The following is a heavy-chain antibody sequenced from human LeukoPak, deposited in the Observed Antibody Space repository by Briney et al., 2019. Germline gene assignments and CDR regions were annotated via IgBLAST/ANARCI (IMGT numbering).Heavy chain of an antibody. J-gene: IGHJ4*02. CDR3: ASIAVAGTASFDY. CDR1: GGSFSGSS. V-gene: IGHV4-34*01. Sequence: SETLSLTCAVYGGSFSGSSWSWIRQPPGKGLEWIGEIDYSGSTNYNPSLKSRVTISVDTSKNQFSLKLSSVTAADTAVYYCASIAVAGTASFDYWGQGTLVTVSS. CDR2: IDYSGST. D-gene: IGHD6-19*01.